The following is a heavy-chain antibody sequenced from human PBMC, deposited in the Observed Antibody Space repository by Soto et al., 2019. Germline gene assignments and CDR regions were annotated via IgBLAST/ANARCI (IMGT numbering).Heavy chain of an antibody. CDR1: GFTFSSYA. V-gene: IGHV3-23*01. Sequence: GGSLRLSCASSGFTFSSYAMSLVRQAPGKGLEWVSAISGSGGSTYYADSVKGRFTISRDNSKNTLYLQMNSLRAEDTAVYYCAKDGVQWLRTGYFDYWGQGTLVTVSS. CDR3: AKDGVQWLRTGYFDY. CDR2: ISGSGGST. D-gene: IGHD5-12*01. J-gene: IGHJ4*02.